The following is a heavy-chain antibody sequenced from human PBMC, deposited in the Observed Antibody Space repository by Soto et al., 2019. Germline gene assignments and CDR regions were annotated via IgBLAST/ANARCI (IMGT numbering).Heavy chain of an antibody. CDR2: INAGNGNT. V-gene: IGHV1-3*01. D-gene: IGHD3-10*01. CDR1: GYTFTSYT. CDR3: ARAHYYGSGSQYYYYYGMDV. Sequence: ASVKVSCKASGYTFTSYTIHWVRQAPGQGLEWMGWINAGNGNTKYSQRVQGRVTFTGDTSASTGYMELSSLRSEDTAVYYCARAHYYGSGSQYYYYYGMDVWGQGTTVTVSS. J-gene: IGHJ6*02.